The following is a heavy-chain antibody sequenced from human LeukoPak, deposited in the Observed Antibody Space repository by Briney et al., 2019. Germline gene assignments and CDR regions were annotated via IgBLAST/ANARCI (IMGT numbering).Heavy chain of an antibody. CDR1: GYTFTSYG. D-gene: IGHD3-9*01. V-gene: IGHV1-18*01. Sequence: GASVKVSCKASGYTFTSYGISWVRQAPGQGLEWMGWISAYNGNTNYAQKLQGRVTMTTDTSTSTAYMELRSLRSDDTAVYYGARLDRHYDILTGYYALWGQGTLVTVSS. CDR3: ARLDRHYDILTGYYAL. J-gene: IGHJ4*02. CDR2: ISAYNGNT.